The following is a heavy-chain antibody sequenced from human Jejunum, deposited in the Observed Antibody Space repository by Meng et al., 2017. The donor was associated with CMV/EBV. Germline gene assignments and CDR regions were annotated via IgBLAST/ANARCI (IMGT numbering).Heavy chain of an antibody. CDR1: GGIFTDYS. V-gene: IGHV1-69*04. Sequence: GGIFTDYSVAWVRQAPGQGLQWMGRVIPVIGIANYAQRFQGRVTMTADKSTTTAYMELSNLRSEDTAVYYCARDCCNTATCANWFDPWGQGTLVTVSS. CDR3: ARDCCNTATCANWFDP. CDR2: VIPVIGIA. D-gene: IGHD2/OR15-2a*01. J-gene: IGHJ5*02.